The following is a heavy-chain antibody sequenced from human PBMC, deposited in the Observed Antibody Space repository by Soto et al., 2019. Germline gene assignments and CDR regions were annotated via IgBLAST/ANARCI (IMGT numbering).Heavy chain of an antibody. CDR3: ARVMAYEQQLVPLDY. CDR1: GYTFIGYY. D-gene: IGHD6-13*01. CDR2: VNPHTGGT. J-gene: IGHJ4*02. Sequence: ASVKVSCKTSGYTFIGYYLNWVRQAPGQGLEWMGWVNPHTGGTHYAQKFDGRVTMTRDTSTYTAYMELSGLKFDDTATYFCARVMAYEQQLVPLDYWGQGTLVTVSS. V-gene: IGHV1-2*02.